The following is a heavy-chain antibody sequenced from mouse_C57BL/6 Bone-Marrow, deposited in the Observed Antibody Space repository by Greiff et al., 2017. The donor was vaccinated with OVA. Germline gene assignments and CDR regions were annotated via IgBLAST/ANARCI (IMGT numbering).Heavy chain of an antibody. V-gene: IGHV5-4*01. Sequence: EVQLVESGGGLVKPGGSLKLSCAASGFTFSSYAMSWVRQTPEKRLEWVATISDGGSYTYYPDNVKGRFTISRDNAKNNLYLQMSHLKSEDTAMYYCAKLPPYWGQGTLVTVSA. CDR3: AKLPPY. D-gene: IGHD2-1*01. CDR2: ISDGGSYT. J-gene: IGHJ3*01. CDR1: GFTFSSYA.